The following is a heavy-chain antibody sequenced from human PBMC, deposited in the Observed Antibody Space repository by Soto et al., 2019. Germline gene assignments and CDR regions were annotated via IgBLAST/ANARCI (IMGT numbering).Heavy chain of an antibody. CDR2: MFYGGST. CDR3: ATTGMGLTLYYYYHGMDV. V-gene: IGHV3-66*01. J-gene: IGHJ6*02. Sequence: EVQLVESGGGLVQPGGSLRLSYAASGFTVSTNYMTWVRQAPGKGLEWVSVMFYGGSTYYAASVKGRFTISRDDSKNTLYLQMNSLRAEDTAVYYWATTGMGLTLYYYYHGMDVWGQGTTVTVSS. CDR1: GFTVSTNY. D-gene: IGHD1-26*01.